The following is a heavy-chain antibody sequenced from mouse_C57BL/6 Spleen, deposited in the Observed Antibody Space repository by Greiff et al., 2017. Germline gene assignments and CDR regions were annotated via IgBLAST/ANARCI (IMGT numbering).Heavy chain of an antibody. J-gene: IGHJ2*01. D-gene: IGHD2-4*01. Sequence: QVQLQQPGAELVKPGASVKMSCKASGYTFTSYWITWVKPRPGQGLEWIGDIYPGSGSTNYNEKFKSKATLTVDTSSSTAYMQLSSLTSEDSAVYYCARFDYDNYDRGYDYWGQGTTLTVSS. V-gene: IGHV1-55*01. CDR3: ARFDYDNYDRGYDY. CDR1: GYTFTSYW. CDR2: IYPGSGST.